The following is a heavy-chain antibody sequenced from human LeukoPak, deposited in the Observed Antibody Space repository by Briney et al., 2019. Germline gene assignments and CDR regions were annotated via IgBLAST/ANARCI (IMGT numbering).Heavy chain of an antibody. CDR2: IHRSGSP. J-gene: IGHJ4*02. V-gene: IGHV4-4*02. Sequence: SETLSLTCTVSLVSTTSNFWSWVRQPPGKGLEWIGEIHRSGSPNYNPSLQSRVTISIDRSRNQIVLELSSVTAADTAVYYCAREILAGFNPGAYWGQGTLVTVSS. D-gene: IGHD1-14*01. CDR3: AREILAGFNPGAY. CDR1: LVSTTSNF.